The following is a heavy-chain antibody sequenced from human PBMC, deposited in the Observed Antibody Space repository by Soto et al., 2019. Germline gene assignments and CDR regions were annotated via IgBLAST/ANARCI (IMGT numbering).Heavy chain of an antibody. CDR2: FYYSGST. CDR3: ARSVFP. Sequence: QVQLQESGPGLVKPSQTLSLTCTVSGGSISTGGYYWNWIRQHPGKGLEWIGYFYYSGSTYYNPSLKSLVTISVNTTKNQFSLKLSSVTAADIAVYYFARSVFPWVQGTLVTVSS. CDR1: GGSISTGGYY. J-gene: IGHJ5*02. V-gene: IGHV4-31*01.